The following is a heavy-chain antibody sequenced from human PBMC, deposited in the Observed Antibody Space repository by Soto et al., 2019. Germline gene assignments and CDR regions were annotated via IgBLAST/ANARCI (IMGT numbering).Heavy chain of an antibody. J-gene: IGHJ5*02. CDR1: GYTFFTYD. CDR3: GRHLAATTSETASDP. V-gene: IGHV1-18*01. D-gene: IGHD2-15*01. Sequence: QVHLVQSGVEVKTPGASVKVSCQASGYTFFTYDISWVRQAPGQGLEWMGWISTYSGYTNYSQKFQGRVTMTTDTSTPAPYLALRRLRSSDTAGLYCGRHLAATTSETASDPWGQGTLVTCSS. CDR2: ISTYSGYT.